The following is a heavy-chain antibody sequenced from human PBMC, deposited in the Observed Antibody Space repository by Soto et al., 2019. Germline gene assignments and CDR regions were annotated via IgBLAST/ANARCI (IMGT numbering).Heavy chain of an antibody. J-gene: IGHJ5*02. V-gene: IGHV4-31*03. Sequence: SETLSLTCTVSGGPISSGGYYWSWIRQHPGKGLEWIGYIYYSGSTYYNPSLKSRVTISVDTSKNQFSLKLSSVTAADTAVYYCARALSTGTTDWFDPWSQGTLVTVSS. CDR2: IYYSGST. CDR1: GGPISSGGYY. CDR3: ARALSTGTTDWFDP. D-gene: IGHD1-7*01.